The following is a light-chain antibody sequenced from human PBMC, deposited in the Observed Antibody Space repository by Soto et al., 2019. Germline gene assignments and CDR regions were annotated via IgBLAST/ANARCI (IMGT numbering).Light chain of an antibody. V-gene: IGKV3-15*01. CDR1: QSVSSN. CDR3: QQYNNWPPVT. CDR2: GAS. J-gene: IGKJ1*01. Sequence: MVMTQSPATLSVSPGERATLSCMASQSVSSNLAWYQQKPGQAPRLLTYGASTRATGIPARFSGSGSGTEFTLTISSLQSEDSAVYYCQQYNNWPPVTFGQGTKVDIK.